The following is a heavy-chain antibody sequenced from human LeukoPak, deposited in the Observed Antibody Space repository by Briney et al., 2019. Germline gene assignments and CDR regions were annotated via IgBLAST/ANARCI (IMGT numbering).Heavy chain of an antibody. V-gene: IGHV3-20*01. D-gene: IGHD3-9*01. CDR1: GLTFDDYG. J-gene: IGHJ5*02. CDR3: PRTGYDILTGSQGWFDP. Sequence: PGGSLRLSCAASGLTFDDYGMSWVRQAPGKGLEWVSGINWNGGSTGYADSVKGRFTISRDNAKNSLYLQMNSLRAEDTALYHCPRTGYDILTGSQGWFDPWGQGTLVTVSS. CDR2: INWNGGST.